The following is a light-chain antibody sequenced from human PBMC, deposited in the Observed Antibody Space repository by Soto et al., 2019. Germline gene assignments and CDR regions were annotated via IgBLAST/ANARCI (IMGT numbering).Light chain of an antibody. CDR1: QSVSSSY. J-gene: IGKJ5*01. V-gene: IGKV3-20*01. CDR3: QQYGSSPPIT. CDR2: GAS. Sequence: EIVLTQSPATLSLSPGERATLSCRASQSVSSSYLAWYQQKPGQTPSLLIYGASRRATGIPDRFSGSVSGTDFTLTISRLKPEDFAVYYCQQYGSSPPITFGQGTRLEIK.